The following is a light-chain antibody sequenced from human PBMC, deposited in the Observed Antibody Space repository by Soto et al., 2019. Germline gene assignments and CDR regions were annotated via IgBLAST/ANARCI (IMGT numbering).Light chain of an antibody. V-gene: IGLV7-46*01. CDR1: TGAVTSSHY. Sequence: QAVVTQEPSLTVSPGGTVTLTCGSSTGAVTSSHYPYWFQQKPGQAPRTLIYDTSNKHSWAPARFSGSLLGGKAALTLSGAQPEDEADYYRLLSYGGAYVFGTGTQLTVL. CDR3: LLSYGGAYV. J-gene: IGLJ1*01. CDR2: DTS.